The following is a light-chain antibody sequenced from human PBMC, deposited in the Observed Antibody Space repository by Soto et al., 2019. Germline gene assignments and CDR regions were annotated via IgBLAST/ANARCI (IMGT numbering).Light chain of an antibody. CDR3: LQDISYPWT. CDR1: QGIGNA. Sequence: AIQMTQSPSSLSASVGDRVSISCRASQGIGNAVGWYQQKPGKPPNMLIYGASELHRCVPPRCSVTGSGTDFTLAISSLQPEDAATYYCLQDISYPWTFGQGTMV. CDR2: GAS. J-gene: IGKJ1*01. V-gene: IGKV1-6*01.